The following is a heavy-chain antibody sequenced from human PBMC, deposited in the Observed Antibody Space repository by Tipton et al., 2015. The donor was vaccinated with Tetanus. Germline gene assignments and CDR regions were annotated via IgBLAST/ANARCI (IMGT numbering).Heavy chain of an antibody. CDR3: ARNGLGYGDYVTYWYFDL. Sequence: TLSLTCAVYGGSFSGYYWSWIPQPPGKGLEWIGEINHSGSTNYNPSLKSRVTISVDTSKNQFSLKLSSVTAADTAVYYCARNGLGYGDYVTYWYFDLWGRGTLVTVSS. J-gene: IGHJ2*01. V-gene: IGHV4-34*01. CDR2: INHSGST. CDR1: GGSFSGYY. D-gene: IGHD4-17*01.